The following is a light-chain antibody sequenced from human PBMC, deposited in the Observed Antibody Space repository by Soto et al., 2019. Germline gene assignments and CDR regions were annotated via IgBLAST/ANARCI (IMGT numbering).Light chain of an antibody. J-gene: IGKJ1*01. Sequence: ERATLSCRASQSVSSSYLAWYQQKPGQAPRLLIYDASSRATGIPDRFSGSGSGTDFTLTISSLEPEDFAVYYCQQRSNWPRTFGQGTKVDIK. CDR3: QQRSNWPRT. CDR2: DAS. V-gene: IGKV3D-20*02. CDR1: QSVSSSY.